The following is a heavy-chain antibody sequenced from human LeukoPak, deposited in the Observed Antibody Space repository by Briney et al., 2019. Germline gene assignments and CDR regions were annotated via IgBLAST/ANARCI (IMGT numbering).Heavy chain of an antibody. Sequence: PGGSLRLSCAASGFTVSSNYMSWVRQAPGKGLEWVSVIYSGGSTYYADPVKGRFTISRDNSKNTLYLQMNSLRAEDTAVYYCARGQLSVPYYYYYGMDVWGQGTTVTVSS. CDR3: ARGQLSVPYYYYYGMDV. V-gene: IGHV3-66*01. D-gene: IGHD5-18*01. CDR1: GFTVSSNY. J-gene: IGHJ6*02. CDR2: IYSGGST.